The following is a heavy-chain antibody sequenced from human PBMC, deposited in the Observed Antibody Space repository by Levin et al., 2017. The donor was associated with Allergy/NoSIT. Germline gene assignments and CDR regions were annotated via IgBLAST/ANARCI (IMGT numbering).Heavy chain of an antibody. V-gene: IGHV1-2*06. CDR2: INPNGGGT. Sequence: ASVKVSCKASGYTFTGYYMHWVRQAPGQGLEWMGRINPNGGGTNYAQKFQGRVTMTRDTSISTAYMELSRLRSDDTAVYYCARWGLYCSGGSCYGWYNWFDPWGQGTLVTVSS. J-gene: IGHJ5*02. D-gene: IGHD2-15*01. CDR1: GYTFTGYY. CDR3: ARWGLYCSGGSCYGWYNWFDP.